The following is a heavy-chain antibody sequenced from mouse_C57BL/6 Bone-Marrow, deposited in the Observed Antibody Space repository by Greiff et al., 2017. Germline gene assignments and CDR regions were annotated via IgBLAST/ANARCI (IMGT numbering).Heavy chain of an antibody. Sequence: EVQLVESGGGLVQPGGSLKLSCAASGFTFSDYYMYWVRQTPEKRLEWVAYISNGGGSTYYPDTVKGRITISRDNAKNTLYLQMSRLKSEDTAMYYCARREYHYGNFDDWGQGTTLTVSS. J-gene: IGHJ2*01. D-gene: IGHD2-1*01. CDR3: ARREYHYGNFDD. V-gene: IGHV5-12*01. CDR1: GFTFSDYY. CDR2: ISNGGGST.